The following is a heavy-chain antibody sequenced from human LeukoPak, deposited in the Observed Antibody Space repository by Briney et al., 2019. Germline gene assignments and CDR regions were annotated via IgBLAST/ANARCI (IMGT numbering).Heavy chain of an antibody. CDR3: ARAEVAGTFDY. CDR2: INHSGST. CDR1: GGSFSGYY. V-gene: IGHV4-34*01. J-gene: IGHJ4*02. D-gene: IGHD6-19*01. Sequence: EPSETLSLTCAVYGGSFSGYYWSWIRQPPGKGLEWIGEINHSGSTNYNPSLKSRVTISVDTSKNQFSLKLSSVTAADTAVYYCARAEVAGTFDYWGQGTLVTVSS.